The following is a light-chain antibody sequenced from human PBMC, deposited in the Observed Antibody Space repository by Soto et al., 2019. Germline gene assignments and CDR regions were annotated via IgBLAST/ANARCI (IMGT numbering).Light chain of an antibody. V-gene: IGKV3-11*01. J-gene: IGKJ1*01. CDR1: QSVSIY. CDR3: QQRSNWPWT. Sequence: EIVLTQSPATLSLSPGERATLSCRASQSVSIYLAWYQQKPGQAPRLLIYDASNRATGIPARFSGSGSGTDFTLTISSLDPEDFAVFYCQQRSNWPWTFGQGTKVDIK. CDR2: DAS.